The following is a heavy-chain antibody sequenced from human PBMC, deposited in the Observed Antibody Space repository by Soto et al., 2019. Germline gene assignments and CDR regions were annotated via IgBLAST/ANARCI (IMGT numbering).Heavy chain of an antibody. J-gene: IGHJ5*02. D-gene: IGHD3-10*01. CDR2: SKNKADSYTT. CDR1: GFTFSDHY. Sequence: EVQLVESGGGLVQPGGSLRLSCAASGFTFSDHYMDWVRQAPGKGLEWVGRSKNKADSYTTEYAASVKGRFTISGDGTKNSLFRQMNSLKTGDTAVYYCTVWGPGKDFGAAWGQGSLVTVSS. CDR3: TVWGPGKDFGAA. V-gene: IGHV3-72*01.